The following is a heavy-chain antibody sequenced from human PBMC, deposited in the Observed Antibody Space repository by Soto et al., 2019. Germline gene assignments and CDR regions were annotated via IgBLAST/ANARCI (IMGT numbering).Heavy chain of an antibody. J-gene: IGHJ6*02. CDR3: ARDYSGSRGYYYYGMDV. V-gene: IGHV4-31*03. Sequence: PWETLSLTCTVSGGSISSGGYYWSWIRQHPGKGLEWIGYIYYSGSTYYNPSLKSRVTISVDTSKNQFSLKPSSVTAADTAVYYCARDYSGSRGYYYYGMDVWGQGTTVTVSS. CDR1: GGSISSGGYY. D-gene: IGHD1-26*01. CDR2: IYYSGST.